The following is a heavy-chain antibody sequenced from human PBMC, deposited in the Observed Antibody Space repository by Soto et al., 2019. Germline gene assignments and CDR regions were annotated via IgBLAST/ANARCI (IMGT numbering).Heavy chain of an antibody. V-gene: IGHV3-53*01. CDR1: GFTVGNNY. CDR2: IYSTGTT. J-gene: IGHJ4*02. Sequence: EVQLVESGGGLIQPGGSLKLSCAASGFTVGNNYMSWVRQAPGKGLEWVSLIYSTGTTKYADSVKCRFTVSRDNAKNTLYLELNSLRAEDTAVYYSGKDGRGSGSHYNSYGYWGQGTLVTVSS. CDR3: GKDGRGSGSHYNSYGY. D-gene: IGHD3-10*01.